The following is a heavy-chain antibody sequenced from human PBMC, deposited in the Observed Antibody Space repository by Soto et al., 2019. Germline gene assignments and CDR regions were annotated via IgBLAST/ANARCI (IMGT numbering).Heavy chain of an antibody. J-gene: IGHJ4*02. V-gene: IGHV3-23*01. CDR1: GFTFSSYA. D-gene: IGHD6-19*01. CDR2: ISGSGGTT. CDR3: AKGRIEDIGVAGFDY. Sequence: EVQLLESGGGLVQPGGSLRLSCAASGFTFSSYAMNWVRQAPGKGLEWVSGISGSGGTTYQADSVNGRFTVSRDNSKNTLHLKMNSLRAEDTAVYYCAKGRIEDIGVAGFDYWGQGTLVTVSS.